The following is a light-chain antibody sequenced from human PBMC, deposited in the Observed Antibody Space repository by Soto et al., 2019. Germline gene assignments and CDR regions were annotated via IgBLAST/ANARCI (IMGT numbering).Light chain of an antibody. CDR3: QQYEASPAVT. Sequence: EIVLAQSPGILSLSPGERATLSCRASQSLKNRYLAWYQQKPGQAPRLLIYGASSRATDIPHRFSGSGSATDFTLTISRLEPEDFAVYYCQQYEASPAVTFGPGTKV. V-gene: IGKV3-20*01. CDR1: QSLKNRY. J-gene: IGKJ3*01. CDR2: GAS.